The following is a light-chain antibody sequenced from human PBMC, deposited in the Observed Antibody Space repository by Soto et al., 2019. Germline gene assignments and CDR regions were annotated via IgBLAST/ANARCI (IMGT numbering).Light chain of an antibody. CDR1: QGISSW. Sequence: DIHMTQSPSSVSASVGDRVTITCRASQGISSWLAWYQQKPGKAPKLLIYAASSLQSGVPSRFSGSGSWTDXPLXXSRPQPEDFPTYYXQQGNSFPITFGQGTRLEIK. J-gene: IGKJ5*01. CDR3: QQGNSFPIT. V-gene: IGKV1-12*01. CDR2: AAS.